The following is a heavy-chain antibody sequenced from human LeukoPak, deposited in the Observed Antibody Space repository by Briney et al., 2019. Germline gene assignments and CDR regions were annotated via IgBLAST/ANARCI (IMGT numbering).Heavy chain of an antibody. J-gene: IGHJ4*02. D-gene: IGHD6-19*01. CDR1: GFTFSSYA. Sequence: GGSLRLSCAASGFTFSSYAMHWVRQAPGKGLEWVAVISYDGSNKYYADSVKGRFTISRDNSRNTLYLQMNSLRAEDTAVYYCARKYSSGWYGGYFDYWGQGTLVTVSS. CDR2: ISYDGSNK. CDR3: ARKYSSGWYGGYFDY. V-gene: IGHV3-30-3*01.